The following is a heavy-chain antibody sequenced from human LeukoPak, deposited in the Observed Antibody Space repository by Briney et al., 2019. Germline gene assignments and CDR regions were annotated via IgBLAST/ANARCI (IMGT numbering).Heavy chain of an antibody. J-gene: IGHJ4*02. Sequence: GGSLRLSCAASGFTFSRYGMHWVRQAPGKGLEWVAFIRYDGSKKYYADSVKGRITISRDNFKNTLYLQMNSLRAEDTAVYYCAKGFYYDSNDPPGDYWVQGTLVTVSS. D-gene: IGHD3-22*01. CDR1: GFTFSRYG. CDR3: AKGFYYDSNDPPGDY. CDR2: IRYDGSKK. V-gene: IGHV3-30*02.